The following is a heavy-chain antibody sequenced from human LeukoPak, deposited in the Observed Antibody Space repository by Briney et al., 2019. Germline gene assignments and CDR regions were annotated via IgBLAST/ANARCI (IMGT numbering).Heavy chain of an antibody. D-gene: IGHD3-22*01. V-gene: IGHV1-24*01. CDR3: ATDNYDSSGYPVTFGN. CDR2: FDPEDGET. CDR1: GYTRTELS. J-gene: IGHJ4*02. Sequence: ASVKVSCKVSGYTRTELSMHWVRQAPGKGLEWMGGFDPEDGETIYAQKFQGRVTMTEDTSTDTAYMELSSLRSEDTAVYYCATDNYDSSGYPVTFGNWGQGTLVTVSS.